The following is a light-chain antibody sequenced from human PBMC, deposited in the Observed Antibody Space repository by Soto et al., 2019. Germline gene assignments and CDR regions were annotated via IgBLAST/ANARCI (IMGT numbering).Light chain of an antibody. V-gene: IGKV3-20*01. Sequence: EIVLTQSPGTLSLSPGERATLSCRASQSVSSSSLAWYRHKPGQAPRLLMYDASSRATGIPDRFRGSGSGTDFTLTISRLEPEDFAVYYCHQYHSSTGTFGQGTRVEIK. CDR2: DAS. CDR3: HQYHSSTGT. J-gene: IGKJ1*01. CDR1: QSVSSSS.